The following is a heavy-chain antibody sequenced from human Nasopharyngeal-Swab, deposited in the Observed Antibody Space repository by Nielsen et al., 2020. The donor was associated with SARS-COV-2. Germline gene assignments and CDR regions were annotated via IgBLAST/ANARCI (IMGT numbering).Heavy chain of an antibody. CDR1: GFTFSSYD. CDR3: ARDHIAASYGMDV. V-gene: IGHV3-13*04. Sequence: GESLKISCAASGFTFSSYDMHWVRQATGKGLEWVSAIGTAGDTYYPGSVKGRFTISRENAKNSLYLQMNSLRAEDTAVYYCARDHIAASYGMDVWGQGTTVTVSS. J-gene: IGHJ6*02. CDR2: IGTAGDT. D-gene: IGHD6-25*01.